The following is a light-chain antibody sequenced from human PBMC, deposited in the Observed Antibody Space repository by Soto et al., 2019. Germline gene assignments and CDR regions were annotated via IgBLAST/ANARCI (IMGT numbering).Light chain of an antibody. V-gene: IGKV4-1*01. CDR3: NHHSSSLRT. CDR2: GSS. CDR1: QSVLYTSNHKQH. J-gene: IGKJ1*01. Sequence: DIVMTQSPDSLAVSLGERATINCKSSQSVLYTSNHKQHLAWFQQKIGQPPTLLIYGSSTRESGVPDPSSGDGSATDLTPTTSSLPSEGVAYYYGNHHSSSLRTVGHGTTVDIK.